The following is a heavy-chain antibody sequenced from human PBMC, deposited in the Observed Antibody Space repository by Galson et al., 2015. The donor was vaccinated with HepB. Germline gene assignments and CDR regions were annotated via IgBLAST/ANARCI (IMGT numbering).Heavy chain of an antibody. CDR3: TTTFNAGYYYDSSGYYGHDY. CDR2: IKSKTDGGTT. V-gene: IGHV3-15*01. CDR1: GFTFSNAW. J-gene: IGHJ4*02. D-gene: IGHD3-22*01. Sequence: SLRLSCAASGFTFSNAWMSWVRQAPGKGLEWVGRIKSKTDGGTTDYAAPVKGRFTISRDDSKNTLYLQMNSLKTEDTAVYYCTTTFNAGYYYDSSGYYGHDYWGQGTLVTVSS.